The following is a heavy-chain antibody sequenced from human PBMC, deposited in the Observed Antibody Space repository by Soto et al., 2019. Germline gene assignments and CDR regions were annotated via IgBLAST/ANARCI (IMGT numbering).Heavy chain of an antibody. Sequence: QVQLVQSGAEVKKPGSSVKVSCKASGGTFSSYAISWVRQAPGQGLEWMGGIIPIFGTANYAQKFQGRVTITADETTITAYMELSSLRSEDTAVYYCASTEEETHDAFDIWGQGTMVTVSS. CDR1: GGTFSSYA. CDR3: ASTEEETHDAFDI. CDR2: IIPIFGTA. J-gene: IGHJ3*02. V-gene: IGHV1-69*01.